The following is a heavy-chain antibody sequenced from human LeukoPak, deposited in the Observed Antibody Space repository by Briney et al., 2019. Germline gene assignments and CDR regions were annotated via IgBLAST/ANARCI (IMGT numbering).Heavy chain of an antibody. J-gene: IGHJ4*02. D-gene: IGHD3-10*01. CDR1: GFTFSSYA. Sequence: GGSLRLSCAASGFTFSSYAMSWVRQAPGKGLEWVSAISGSGGSTYYADSVKGRFTVSRDNSKNTLYLQMNSLRAEDTAVYYCAFSYGSGSYCRFWGQGTLVTVSS. CDR2: ISGSGGST. V-gene: IGHV3-23*01. CDR3: AFSYGSGSYCRF.